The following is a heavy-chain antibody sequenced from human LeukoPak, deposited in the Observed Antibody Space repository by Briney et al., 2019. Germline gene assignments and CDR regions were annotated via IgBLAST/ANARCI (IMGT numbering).Heavy chain of an antibody. V-gene: IGHV1-69*05. CDR2: IIPIFGTA. CDR1: GGTFSSYA. CDR3: ARGKDYYYYYYMDV. D-gene: IGHD3-10*01. J-gene: IGHJ6*03. Sequence: SVKVSCKASGGTFSSYAISWVRQAPGQGLEWMGGIIPIFGTANYAQKFQGRVTITTDESTSTAYMGLSSLRSEDTAVYYCARGKDYYYYYYMDVWGKGTTVTVSS.